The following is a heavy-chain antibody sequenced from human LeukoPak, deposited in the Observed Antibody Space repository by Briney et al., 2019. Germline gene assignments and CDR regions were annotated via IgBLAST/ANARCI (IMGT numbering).Heavy chain of an antibody. CDR2: MNPNSGNT. CDR1: GYTFTNYY. V-gene: IGHV1-8*02. Sequence: ASVKVSCKASGYTFTNYYMHWVRQAPGQGLEWMGWMNPNSGNTGYAQKFQGRVTMTRNTSISTAYMELSSLRSEDTAVYYCARGYSSGWYTFYYYYYMDVWGKGTTVTISS. J-gene: IGHJ6*03. CDR3: ARGYSSGWYTFYYYYYMDV. D-gene: IGHD6-19*01.